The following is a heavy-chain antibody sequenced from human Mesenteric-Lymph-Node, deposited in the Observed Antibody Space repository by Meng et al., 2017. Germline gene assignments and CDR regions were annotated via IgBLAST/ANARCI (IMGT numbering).Heavy chain of an antibody. CDR2: IYHSGIT. CDR3: ARDPTGGEDHQRV. Sequence: VLLPGSGPGRVYVSRTLSLTSSVSGGSISRRNWWSLVRQPPGKGLEWIGKIYHSGITIYNPSLKSRVTMSVDNSKNQFSLKLNSMTAADTAVYYCARDPTGGEDHQRVWGQGTLVTVSS. D-gene: IGHD1-14*01. J-gene: IGHJ4*02. CDR1: GGSISRRNW. V-gene: IGHV4-4*02.